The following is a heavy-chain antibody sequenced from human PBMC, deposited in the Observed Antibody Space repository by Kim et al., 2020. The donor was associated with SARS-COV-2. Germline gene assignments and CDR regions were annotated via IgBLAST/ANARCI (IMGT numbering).Heavy chain of an antibody. Sequence: ASVKVSCKASGYTFTSYAMHWVRQAPGQRLEWMGWINAGNGNTKYSQKFQGRVTITRDTSASTAYMELSSLRSEDTAVYYCARERWDDFWSGWENYYYYYGRDVWGQGTTVTVSS. CDR2: INAGNGNT. CDR3: ARERWDDFWSGWENYYYYYGRDV. J-gene: IGHJ6*02. D-gene: IGHD3-3*01. V-gene: IGHV1-3*01. CDR1: GYTFTSYA.